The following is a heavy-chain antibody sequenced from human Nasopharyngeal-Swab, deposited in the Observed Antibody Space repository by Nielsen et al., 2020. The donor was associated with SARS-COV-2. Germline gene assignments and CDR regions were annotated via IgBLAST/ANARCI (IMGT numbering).Heavy chain of an antibody. Sequence: ASVKVSCKASGYTFNTYGITWVRQAPGQGLEWMGWINTNTGNPTYAQGFTGRFVFSLDTSVSTAYLQISSLKAEDTAVYYCAREERGVTLEGGYYYYGMDVWGQGTTVTVSS. J-gene: IGHJ6*02. V-gene: IGHV7-4-1*02. CDR1: GYTFNTYG. CDR3: AREERGVTLEGGYYYYGMDV. D-gene: IGHD3-10*01. CDR2: INTNTGNP.